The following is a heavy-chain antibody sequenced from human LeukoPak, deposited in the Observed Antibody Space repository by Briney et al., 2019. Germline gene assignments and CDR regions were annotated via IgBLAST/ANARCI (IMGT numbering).Heavy chain of an antibody. Sequence: GGSLGLSCAASGFTVSSNYMSWVRQAPGKGLEWVSVIHSGGSTYYADSVKGRFTISRDNSKNTLYLQMNSLRAEDTAVYYCGSSGYPDPYFDYWGQGTLVTVSS. CDR2: IHSGGST. J-gene: IGHJ4*02. CDR3: GSSGYPDPYFDY. CDR1: GFTVSSNY. D-gene: IGHD3-22*01. V-gene: IGHV3-66*01.